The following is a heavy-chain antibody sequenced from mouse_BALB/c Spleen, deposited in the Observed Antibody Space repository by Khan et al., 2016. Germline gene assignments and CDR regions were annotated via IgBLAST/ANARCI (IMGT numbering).Heavy chain of an antibody. CDR1: GYAFTNYL. CDR3: ARYDGNYYAMDY. D-gene: IGHD2-3*01. Sequence: QVQLKESGAELVRPGTSVKVSCKASGYAFTNYLIEWVKQRPGQGLEWIGVINPGSGGTNYNEKFKGKATLTADKSSRTAYMQLISLTSDDSAVYFCARYDGNYYAMDYWGQGTSVTVSS. J-gene: IGHJ4*01. CDR2: INPGSGGT. V-gene: IGHV1-54*01.